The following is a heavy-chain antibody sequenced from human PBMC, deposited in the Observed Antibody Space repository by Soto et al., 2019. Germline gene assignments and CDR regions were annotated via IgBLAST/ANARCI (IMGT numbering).Heavy chain of an antibody. J-gene: IGHJ6*02. V-gene: IGHV3-23*01. CDR2: ISGGGTTT. D-gene: IGHD5-18*01. Sequence: GGSLRLSCAASGFTFSSYAMSWVRQAPGKGLEWVSAISGGGTTTYYADSVKGRFTISRDNSKNTLYLQMNSLRAEDTAVCYCAKDGLQLWLPYYYYGMDVWGQGTTVTVSS. CDR3: AKDGLQLWLPYYYYGMDV. CDR1: GFTFSSYA.